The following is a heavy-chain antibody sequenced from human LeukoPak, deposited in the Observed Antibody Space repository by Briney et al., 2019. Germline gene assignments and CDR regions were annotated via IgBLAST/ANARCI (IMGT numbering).Heavy chain of an antibody. D-gene: IGHD2-2*01. CDR2: ISGSGGST. CDR1: GFTFSSYA. J-gene: IGHJ1*01. V-gene: IGHV3-23*01. CDR3: AKGGYQLLRAEYFQH. Sequence: GGSLRLSCAASGFTFSSYAMSWVRQAPGKGLEWVSAISGSGGSTYYADSVKGRFTISRDNSKNTLYLQMNSLRAEDTAVYYCAKGGYQLLRAEYFQHWGQGTLVTVSS.